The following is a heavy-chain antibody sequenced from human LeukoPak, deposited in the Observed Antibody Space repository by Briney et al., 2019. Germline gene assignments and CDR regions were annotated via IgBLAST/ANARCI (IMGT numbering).Heavy chain of an antibody. CDR2: IYHSGST. V-gene: IGHV4-30-2*01. J-gene: IGHJ4*02. D-gene: IGHD3-10*01. CDR3: ARGLGEYFDY. Sequence: SQTLSLTCAVSGGSISSGGYSWSWIRQPPGKGLEWIGYIYHSGSTYYNPSLKSRVTISVDRSKNQFSLKLSSATAADTAVYYCARGLGEYFDYWGQGTLVTVSS. CDR1: GGSISSGGYS.